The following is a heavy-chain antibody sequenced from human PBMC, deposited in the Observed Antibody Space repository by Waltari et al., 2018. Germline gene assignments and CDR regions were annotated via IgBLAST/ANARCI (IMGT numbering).Heavy chain of an antibody. CDR3: GSSPSQGTEWRSPIDY. V-gene: IGHV4-39*01. Sequence: QPQLQESGPGLVKPSETLSLTCTVSGASISSSAYYWGWIRQPPGKGLEWIGNIYYNGGPYYNPSLNSRVTISVDTSKNQVSLRLSSVTAADTAVYYCGSSPSQGTEWRSPIDYWGQGALVTVSS. D-gene: IGHD3-3*01. J-gene: IGHJ4*01. CDR1: GASISSSAYY. CDR2: IYYNGGP.